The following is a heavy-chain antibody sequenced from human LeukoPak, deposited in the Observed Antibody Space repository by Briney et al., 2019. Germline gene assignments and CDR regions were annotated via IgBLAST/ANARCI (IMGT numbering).Heavy chain of an antibody. Sequence: SETLSLTCAVYGGSFSGYYWSWIRQPPGKGLEWIGEINHSGSTNYSPPLKSRVTISVDTSKNQFSLKLSSVTAADTAVYYCARGYSSGWYNYWGQGTLVTVSS. CDR2: INHSGST. D-gene: IGHD6-19*01. J-gene: IGHJ4*02. CDR1: GGSFSGYY. V-gene: IGHV4-34*01. CDR3: ARGYSSGWYNY.